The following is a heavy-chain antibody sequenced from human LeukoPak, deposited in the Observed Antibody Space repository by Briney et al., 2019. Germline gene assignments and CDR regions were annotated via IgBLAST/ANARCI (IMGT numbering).Heavy chain of an antibody. D-gene: IGHD3-22*01. CDR3: ARDYYDSSGYYWVY. CDR2: IYYSGST. Sequence: SETLSLTCTVSGGSISSSSYYWGWIRQPPGKGLEWIGSIYYSGSTYYNPSLKSRVTISVDTSKIQFSLKLSSVTAADTAVYYCARDYYDSSGYYWVYWGQGTLVTVSS. CDR1: GGSISSSSYY. J-gene: IGHJ4*02. V-gene: IGHV4-39*07.